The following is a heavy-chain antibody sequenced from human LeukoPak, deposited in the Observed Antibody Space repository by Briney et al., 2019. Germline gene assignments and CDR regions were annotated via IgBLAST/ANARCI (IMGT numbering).Heavy chain of an antibody. CDR3: ATVMVDTAMEKPFDY. V-gene: IGHV4-39*07. Sequence: PSETLSLACTVSGGSLSSSSYYWGWIRQPPGKGLEWLGEINHSGSTNYNPSLKSRVTISVDTSKNQFSLKLSSVTAADTAVYYCATVMVDTAMEKPFDYWGQGTLVTVSS. CDR1: GGSLSSSSYY. D-gene: IGHD5-18*01. CDR2: INHSGST. J-gene: IGHJ4*02.